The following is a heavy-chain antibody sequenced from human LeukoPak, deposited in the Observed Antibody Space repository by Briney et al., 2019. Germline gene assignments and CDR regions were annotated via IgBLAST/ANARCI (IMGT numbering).Heavy chain of an antibody. J-gene: IGHJ4*02. CDR2: IKQDGSEK. V-gene: IGHV3-7*01. CDR1: GFTFSSYW. CDR3: AREPGFGDPYYFDY. Sequence: GSLRLSCAASGFTFSSYWMSWVRQAPGKGLEWVANIKQDGSEKYYVDSVKGRFTISRDNAKNSLYLQMNSLRAEDTAVYYCAREPGFGDPYYFDYWGQGALVTVSS. D-gene: IGHD3-10*01.